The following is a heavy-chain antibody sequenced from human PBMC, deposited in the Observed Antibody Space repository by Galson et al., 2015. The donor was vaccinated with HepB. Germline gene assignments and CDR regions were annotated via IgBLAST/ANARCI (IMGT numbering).Heavy chain of an antibody. CDR3: AKGYGLFDS. CDR2: ISGNGDST. Sequence: SLGLSCAASGSAFDTHAMSWVRQAPGRGLEWISGISGNGDSTFYADSVKGRFTVSRDNSNNMSYLQMNSLRAEDAGLYFCAKGYGLFDSWGQGILVTVSS. J-gene: IGHJ5*01. D-gene: IGHD5-18*01. CDR1: GSAFDTHA. V-gene: IGHV3-23*01.